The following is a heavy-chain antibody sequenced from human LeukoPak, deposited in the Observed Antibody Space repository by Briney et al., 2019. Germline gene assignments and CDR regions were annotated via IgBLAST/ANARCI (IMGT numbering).Heavy chain of an antibody. D-gene: IGHD6-13*01. Sequence: GGSLRLSCAASGFTFSSYGMNWVRQAPGKGLEWVAVISYDGSNKYYADSVKGRFTISRDNSKNTLYLQMNSLRAEDTAVYYCAKDRGSSGHFDYWGQGTLVTVSS. CDR2: ISYDGSNK. V-gene: IGHV3-30*18. CDR1: GFTFSSYG. J-gene: IGHJ4*02. CDR3: AKDRGSSGHFDY.